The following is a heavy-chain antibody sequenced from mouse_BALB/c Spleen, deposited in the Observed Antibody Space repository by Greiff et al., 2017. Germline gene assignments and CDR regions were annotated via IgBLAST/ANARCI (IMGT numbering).Heavy chain of an antibody. V-gene: IGHV3-2*02. CDR1: GYSITSDYA. J-gene: IGHJ2*01. D-gene: IGHD2-1*01. CDR3: ASLYGNYVDY. Sequence: ESGPGLVKPSQSLSLTCTVTGYSITSDYAWNWIRQFPGNKLEWMGYISYSGSTSYNPSLKSRISITRDTSKNQFFLQLNSATTEDTATYYCASLYGNYVDYWGQGTTLTVSS. CDR2: ISYSGST.